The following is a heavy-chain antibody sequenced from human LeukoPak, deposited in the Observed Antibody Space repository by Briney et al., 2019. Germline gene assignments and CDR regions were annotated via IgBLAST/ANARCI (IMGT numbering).Heavy chain of an antibody. V-gene: IGHV3-53*01. J-gene: IGHJ2*01. CDR3: ARDTRPDYDFWSGYLRVGWYSDL. D-gene: IGHD3-3*01. CDR1: GFTVSSNY. CDR2: IYSGGST. Sequence: GGSLRLSCAASGFTVSSNYMSWVRQAPGKGLEWVSVIYSGGSTYYADSVKGRFTISRDNSKNTLYLQMNSLRAEDTAVYYCARDTRPDYDFWSGYLRVGWYSDLWGRGTLVTVSS.